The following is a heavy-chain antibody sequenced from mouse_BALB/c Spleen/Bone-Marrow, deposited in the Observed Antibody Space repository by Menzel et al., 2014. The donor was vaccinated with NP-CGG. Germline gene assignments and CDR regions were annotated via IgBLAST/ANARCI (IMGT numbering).Heavy chain of an antibody. CDR1: GFTFSSYA. CDR2: ISSGGSYT. Sequence: EVNLEESGGGLVKPGGSLKLSCAASGFTFSSYAMSWVRQTPEKRLEWVATISSGGSYTYYPDSVKGRFTISRDNAKNTLHLQMSSLRSEDTAMYYCARHFITTATGAMDYWGQGTSVTVSS. CDR3: ARHFITTATGAMDY. V-gene: IGHV5-9-3*01. D-gene: IGHD1-2*01. J-gene: IGHJ4*01.